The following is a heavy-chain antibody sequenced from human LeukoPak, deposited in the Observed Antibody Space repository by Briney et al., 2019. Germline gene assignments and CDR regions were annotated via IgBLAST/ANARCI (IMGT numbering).Heavy chain of an antibody. J-gene: IGHJ6*03. CDR1: GYTFTSYY. CDR3: ARDPREGHYPYYYYYMDV. D-gene: IGHD3-10*01. Sequence: ASVKVSCKASGYTFTSYYMHWVRQAPGQGLEWMGLINPTGGSTGYAQKFQGRVTMTRNTSISTAYMELSSLRSEDTAVYYCARDPREGHYPYYYYYMDVWGKGTTVTISS. V-gene: IGHV1-46*01. CDR2: INPTGGST.